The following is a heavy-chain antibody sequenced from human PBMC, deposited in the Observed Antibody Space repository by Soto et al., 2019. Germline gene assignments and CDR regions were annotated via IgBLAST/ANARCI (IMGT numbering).Heavy chain of an antibody. Sequence: QVQLQQWGAGLLKPSETLSLTCAVYGGSFSGYYWSWIRQPPGKGLEWIGEINHSGSTNYNPSLKSRVTISVDTSPNQFSLKLSSVTAAATAVYYCARGWAMYYYDSSGYYGKLDYWGQGTLVTVSS. D-gene: IGHD3-22*01. J-gene: IGHJ4*02. CDR3: ARGWAMYYYDSSGYYGKLDY. CDR2: INHSGST. V-gene: IGHV4-34*01. CDR1: GGSFSGYY.